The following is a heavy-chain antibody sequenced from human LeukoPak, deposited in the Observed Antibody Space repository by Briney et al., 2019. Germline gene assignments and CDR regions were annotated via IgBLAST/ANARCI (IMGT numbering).Heavy chain of an antibody. D-gene: IGHD3-22*01. CDR2: ISAYNGNT. Sequence: ASVTVSCMASGYTFPRYGISWVRQAPGQGLEWMGWISAYNGNTNYAQKLQGRVTMTTDTSTSTAYMELRSLRSDDTAVYYCARTRHYYDSRYFDLWGRGTLVTVSS. CDR1: GYTFPRYG. CDR3: ARTRHYYDSRYFDL. V-gene: IGHV1-18*01. J-gene: IGHJ2*01.